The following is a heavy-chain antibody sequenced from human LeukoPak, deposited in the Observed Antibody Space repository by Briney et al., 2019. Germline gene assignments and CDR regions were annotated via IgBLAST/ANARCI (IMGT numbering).Heavy chain of an antibody. V-gene: IGHV3-72*01. CDR2: TRNKANSYTT. J-gene: IGHJ4*02. Sequence: GGSLRLSCAASGFTFSEYYMDWVRQAPGKGLEWVGRTRNKANSYTTEYAASVKGRFTISRDDSKNSLYLQMNSLRAEDTAVYYCARGGRIGYDILTGYYEGPNPSYWGQGTLVTVSS. D-gene: IGHD3-9*01. CDR1: GFTFSEYY. CDR3: ARGGRIGYDILTGYYEGPNPSY.